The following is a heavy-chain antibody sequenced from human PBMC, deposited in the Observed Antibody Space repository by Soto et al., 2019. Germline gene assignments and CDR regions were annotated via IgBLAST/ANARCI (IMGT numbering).Heavy chain of an antibody. J-gene: IGHJ4*02. D-gene: IGHD3-22*01. Sequence: WASVKVSCKASGYTFTSYDINWVRQATGQGLEWMGWMNPNSGNTGYAQKFQGRVTMTRNTSISTAYMELSSLRSEDTAVYYCARRLDDSSGYYDYLFDYWGQGTLVTVSS. CDR2: MNPNSGNT. V-gene: IGHV1-8*01. CDR3: ARRLDDSSGYYDYLFDY. CDR1: GYTFTSYD.